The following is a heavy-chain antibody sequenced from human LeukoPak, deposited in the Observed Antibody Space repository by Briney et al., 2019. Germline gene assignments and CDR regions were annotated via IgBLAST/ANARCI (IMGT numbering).Heavy chain of an antibody. Sequence: SETLSLTCSVSGGSVTFKYWNWIRQPAGKGLEWIGRIYNRGTTSSATYNPSLQSRVTMSVDTSKNQISLRLSSVTVADTAVYYCARGRGNDYVWGSYRADVFFDYWGQGTLVTVSS. CDR2: IYNRGTT. J-gene: IGHJ4*02. V-gene: IGHV4-4*07. CDR3: ARGRGNDYVWGSYRADVFFDY. D-gene: IGHD3-16*02. CDR1: GGSVTFKY.